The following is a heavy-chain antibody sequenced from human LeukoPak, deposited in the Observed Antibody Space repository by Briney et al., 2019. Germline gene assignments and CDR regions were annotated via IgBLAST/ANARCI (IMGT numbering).Heavy chain of an antibody. CDR1: GGSISSYY. Sequence: SETLSLTCTVSGGSISSYYWSWIRQPAGKGLEWIGRIYTSGSTNYNPSLKSRVTMSVDTSKNQFSLKLSSVTAADTAVYYCARHYYDSRGYYYYYYMDVWGKGTTVTISS. CDR3: ARHYYDSRGYYYYYYMDV. J-gene: IGHJ6*03. CDR2: IYTSGST. D-gene: IGHD3-22*01. V-gene: IGHV4-4*07.